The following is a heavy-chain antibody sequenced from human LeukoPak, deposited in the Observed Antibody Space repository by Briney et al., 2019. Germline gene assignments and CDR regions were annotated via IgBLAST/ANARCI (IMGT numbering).Heavy chain of an antibody. CDR2: IRPSGDNT. CDR3: ARVAGWHWFDP. CDR1: GSMFTSYE. D-gene: IGHD6-19*01. Sequence: YPGGSLRLSCATSGSMFTSYEMTWVRQAPGRGLEWVSSIRPSGDNTYYGDSVKGRFTISRDNSKNTVYLQMNNMRVDDTAVYYCARVAGWHWFDPWGQGTLVTVSS. V-gene: IGHV3-23*01. J-gene: IGHJ5*02.